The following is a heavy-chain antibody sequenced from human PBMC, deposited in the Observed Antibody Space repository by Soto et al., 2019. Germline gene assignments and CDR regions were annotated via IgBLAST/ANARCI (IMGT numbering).Heavy chain of an antibody. D-gene: IGHD1-26*01. CDR1: GYTFTGYY. CDR3: AKNQGVELVPLATVDWFDP. Sequence: SCKASGYTFTGYYMHWVRQAPGKGLEWISSISGSGFKKYYADSVKGRFTTSRDNSKSTVYLELNNLSAEDTAVYHCAKNQGVELVPLATVDWFDPWGQGSVVTVSS. V-gene: IGHV3-23*01. J-gene: IGHJ5*02. CDR2: ISGSGFKK.